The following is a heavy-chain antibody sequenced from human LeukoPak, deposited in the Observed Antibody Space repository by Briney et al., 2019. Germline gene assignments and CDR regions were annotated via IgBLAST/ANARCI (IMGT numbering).Heavy chain of an antibody. V-gene: IGHV1-18*01. CDR2: IRAHNGDT. D-gene: IGHD2-2*01. Sequence: SSVNVSCKASGYTFTNYAISWVRPAPGQGLAWMGWIRAHNGDTNHAQQLQGRVTMTTDTSTRTAYMELRSLRSEDTAVYYCARGEFICTINTCYASALDSWGQGTLVTVSS. CDR1: GYTFTNYA. J-gene: IGHJ4*02. CDR3: ARGEFICTINTCYASALDS.